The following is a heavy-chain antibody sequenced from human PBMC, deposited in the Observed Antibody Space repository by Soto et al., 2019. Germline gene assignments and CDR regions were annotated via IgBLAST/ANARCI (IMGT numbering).Heavy chain of an antibody. CDR3: ASQQCCGNYGMDV. CDR2: INPNSGGT. V-gene: IGHV1-2*04. CDR1: GYTFTGYY. Sequence: GASVKVSCKASGYTFTGYYMHWVRQAPGQGLEWMGWINPNSGGTNYAQKFQGWVTMTRDTSISTAYMELSRLRSDDTAVYYCASQQCCGNYGMDVWGQGTTVTVSS. D-gene: IGHD1-26*01. J-gene: IGHJ6*02.